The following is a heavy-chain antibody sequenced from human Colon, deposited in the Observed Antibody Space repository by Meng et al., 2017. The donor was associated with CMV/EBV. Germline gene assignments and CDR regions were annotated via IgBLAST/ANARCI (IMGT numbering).Heavy chain of an antibody. CDR2: VHHLGST. D-gene: IGHD3-16*01. CDR1: DGSISSSHW. Sequence: VSDGSISSSHWWSWGRQPPGKGLEWIGEVHHLGSTSYNESLKSRVTVSVDQSKNQFSLELRSVTAADTAVYFCARHGIGAFANWFDPWGQGTLVTVSS. CDR3: ARHGIGAFANWFDP. V-gene: IGHV4-4*01. J-gene: IGHJ5*02.